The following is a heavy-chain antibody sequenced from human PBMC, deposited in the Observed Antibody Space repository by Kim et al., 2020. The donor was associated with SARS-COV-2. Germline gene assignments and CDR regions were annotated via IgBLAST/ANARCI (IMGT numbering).Heavy chain of an antibody. Sequence: YAESVKGRFTISRDNAKNSLYLQMNSLRAEDTAVYYCASYGSGKEGRVDYWGQGTLVTVSS. D-gene: IGHD3-10*01. V-gene: IGHV3-21*01. CDR3: ASYGSGKEGRVDY. J-gene: IGHJ4*02.